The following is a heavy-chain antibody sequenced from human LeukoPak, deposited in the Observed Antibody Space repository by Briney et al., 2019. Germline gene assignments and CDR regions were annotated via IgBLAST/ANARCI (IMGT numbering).Heavy chain of an antibody. CDR2: IIPILGIA. Sequence: GASVEVSCKASGGTFSSYAISWVRQAPGQGLEWMGRIIPILGIANYAQKFQGRVTITADKSTSTAYMELSSLRSEDTAVYYCARRDEIAVAGPFDYWGQGTLVTVSS. V-gene: IGHV1-69*04. CDR3: ARRDEIAVAGPFDY. J-gene: IGHJ4*02. D-gene: IGHD6-19*01. CDR1: GGTFSSYA.